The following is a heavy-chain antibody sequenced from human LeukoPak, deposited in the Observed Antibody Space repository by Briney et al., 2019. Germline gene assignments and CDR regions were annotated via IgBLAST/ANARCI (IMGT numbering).Heavy chain of an antibody. Sequence: APVKVSCKASGYTFTSYGISWVRQAPGQGLEWMGWISAYNGNTNYAQKLQGRVTMTTDTSTSTAYMELRSLRSDDTAVYYCASGVTIFGPNYFDYWGQGTLVTVSS. CDR3: ASGVTIFGPNYFDY. J-gene: IGHJ4*02. V-gene: IGHV1-18*01. D-gene: IGHD3-3*01. CDR2: ISAYNGNT. CDR1: GYTFTSYG.